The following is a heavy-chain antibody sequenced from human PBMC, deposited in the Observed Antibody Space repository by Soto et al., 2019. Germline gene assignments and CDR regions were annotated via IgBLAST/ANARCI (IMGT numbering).Heavy chain of an antibody. V-gene: IGHV3-15*01. Sequence: EVQLVESGGGLEKPGGSLRLSCAGSGFTFSKVWMSWIRQAPGRGLEWVGRIKSATDGGTTDYTAHVDGRFTISRDDSKDTLYLQMNILKAEDTAIYYCMTEATGHWGQGTLVTVSS. CDR3: MTEATGH. J-gene: IGHJ1*01. CDR2: IKSATDGGTT. D-gene: IGHD5-12*01. CDR1: GFTFSKVW.